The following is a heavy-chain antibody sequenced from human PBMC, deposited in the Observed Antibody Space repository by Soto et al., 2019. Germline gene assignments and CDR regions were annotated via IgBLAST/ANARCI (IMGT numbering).Heavy chain of an antibody. V-gene: IGHV3-7*01. CDR2: ISPDGGEI. CDR1: GFTFSNIW. J-gene: IGHJ4*02. Sequence: LVESGGGLVQPGGSLRLSCAASGFTFSNIWMSWVLRSPEKGPEWVASISPDGGEIYYVDSVKGRFTISRDNTRNSLYLQMNSLRAEETAVYYCAKGPRWGQGTLVTVSS. CDR3: AKGPR.